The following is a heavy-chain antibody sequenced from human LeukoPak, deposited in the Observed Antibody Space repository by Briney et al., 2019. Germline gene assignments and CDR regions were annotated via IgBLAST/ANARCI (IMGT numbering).Heavy chain of an antibody. CDR1: GGSFSGYY. CDR3: ARTRRAYYDILTGYPYDY. D-gene: IGHD3-9*01. CDR2: INHSGST. Sequence: SETLSLTCAVYGGSFSGYYWSWIRQPPGKGLEWIGEINHSGSTNYNPSLKSRVTISVDTSKNQFSLKLRSVTAADTAVYYCARTRRAYYDILTGYPYDYWGQGTLVTVSS. J-gene: IGHJ4*02. V-gene: IGHV4-34*01.